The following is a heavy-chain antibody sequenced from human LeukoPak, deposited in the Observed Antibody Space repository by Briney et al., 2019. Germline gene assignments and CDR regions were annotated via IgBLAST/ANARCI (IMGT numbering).Heavy chain of an antibody. J-gene: IGHJ4*02. CDR3: ARAKFSRDGYNLGGFDY. CDR1: GGSFSGYY. D-gene: IGHD5-12*01. Sequence: NPSETLSLTCAVYGGSFSGYYWSWIRQPPGKGLEWIGEINHSGSTNYNPSLKSRVTISVDTSKNQFSLKLSSVTAVDTAVYYCARAKFSRDGYNLGGFDYWGQGTLVTVSS. V-gene: IGHV4-34*01. CDR2: INHSGST.